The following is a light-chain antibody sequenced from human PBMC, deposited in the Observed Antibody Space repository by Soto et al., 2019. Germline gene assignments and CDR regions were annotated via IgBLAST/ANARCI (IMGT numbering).Light chain of an antibody. CDR3: GSITRSSTSV. V-gene: IGLV2-14*01. J-gene: IGLJ1*01. CDR1: SSDVGGFEY. Sequence: QPALSQPASVSGSPGQSITISCTGTSSDVGGFEYVSWYQHQPGKAPKLIIYDVTKRPSGVSNRFSGSKSGNTASLTISGIQAEDEGDYYCGSITRSSTSVFGTGTKLTVL. CDR2: DVT.